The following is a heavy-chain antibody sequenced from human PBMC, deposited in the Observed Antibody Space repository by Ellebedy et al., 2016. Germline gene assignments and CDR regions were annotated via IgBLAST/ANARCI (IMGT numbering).Heavy chain of an antibody. CDR2: IYPGDSDT. J-gene: IGHJ2*01. CDR1: GGTFSSYA. Sequence: KVSCXASGGTFSSYAISWVRQMPGKGLEWMGIIYPGDSDTRYSPSFQGQVTISADKSTSTAYLQWSSLKASDTAMYYCARPRTSLTYCSSISCYKGGSYWYFDLWGRGTLVTVSS. V-gene: IGHV5-51*01. CDR3: ARPRTSLTYCSSISCYKGGSYWYFDL. D-gene: IGHD2-2*02.